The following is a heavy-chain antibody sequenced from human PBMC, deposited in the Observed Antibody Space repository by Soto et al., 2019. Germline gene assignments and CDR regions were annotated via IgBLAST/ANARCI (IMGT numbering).Heavy chain of an antibody. Sequence: QVQLVQSGAEVKKPGASVKVSCKASGYTFTSYGISWVRQAPGQRLEWMGWISAYNGNTNYAQKLQGRVTMTTDTSTSTGYRELGSLRSDDTVVYYCARVPRGSSASVARWFDPWGQGTLVTVSS. CDR2: ISAYNGNT. CDR1: GYTFTSYG. J-gene: IGHJ5*02. CDR3: ARVPRGSSASVARWFDP. V-gene: IGHV1-18*01. D-gene: IGHD6-6*01.